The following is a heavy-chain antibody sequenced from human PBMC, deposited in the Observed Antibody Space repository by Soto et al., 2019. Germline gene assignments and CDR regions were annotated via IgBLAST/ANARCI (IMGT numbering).Heavy chain of an antibody. CDR3: ARVRVDYSSHFDY. CDR1: GGSISSYY. D-gene: IGHD4-4*01. Sequence: PSETLSLTCTVSGGSISSYYWSWLRQPPGKGLEWIAYMYYSGNTNYNPSLKSRVTMAVDTSKRQFSLKLRSVTAADTAVYYCARVRVDYSSHFDYWGQGALVTVSS. J-gene: IGHJ4*02. V-gene: IGHV4-59*08. CDR2: MYYSGNT.